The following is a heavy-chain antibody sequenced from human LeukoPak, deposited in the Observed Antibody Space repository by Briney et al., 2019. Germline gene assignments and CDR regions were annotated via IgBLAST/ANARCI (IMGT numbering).Heavy chain of an antibody. D-gene: IGHD3-10*01. CDR2: ISSTGGDI. CDR3: ATDDRDYYYYYMDV. V-gene: IGHV3-21*01. J-gene: IGHJ6*03. CDR1: GFTFSIYG. Sequence: PGGSLRLSCAASGFTFSIYGMNWVHQAPGKGLEWVSSISSTGGDIYYADSVRGRFTISRDNAKNSLYLQLNRLRAEDTAVYFCATDDRDYYYYYMDVWGKGTTLTVSS.